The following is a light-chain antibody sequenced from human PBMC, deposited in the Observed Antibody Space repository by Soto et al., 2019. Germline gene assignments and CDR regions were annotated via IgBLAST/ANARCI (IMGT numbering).Light chain of an antibody. J-gene: IGKJ4*01. Sequence: EIVMTQSPATLSVSPWERATLSCRASQSVSSNLAWYQQKPGQAPRLVISGASSRATAIPDRFSGSGSGTDFTLTISRLEPEDFAVYYCQQYVSSPLTFGGGTKVDIK. CDR3: QQYVSSPLT. V-gene: IGKV3-20*01. CDR2: GAS. CDR1: QSVSSN.